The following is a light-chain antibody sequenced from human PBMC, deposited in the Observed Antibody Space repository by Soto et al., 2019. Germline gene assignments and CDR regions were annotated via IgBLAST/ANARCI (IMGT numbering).Light chain of an antibody. CDR3: QQNNKWPPVT. J-gene: IGKJ4*01. CDR1: QTISND. CDR2: GAS. V-gene: IGKV3-15*01. Sequence: EVVMTQSPATVSVSPGEGVTLSCRASQTISNDLAWYQQKPGQAPRLLIYGASTRATGVPARFSGGGSGTELTLPISSLQSEDFAFYYCQQNNKWPPVTFGGGTKVELK.